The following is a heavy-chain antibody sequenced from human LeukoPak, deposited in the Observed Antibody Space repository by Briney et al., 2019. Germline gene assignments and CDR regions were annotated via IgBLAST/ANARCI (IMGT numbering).Heavy chain of an antibody. D-gene: IGHD3-10*01. CDR3: ARETPKLRGVIDY. J-gene: IGHJ4*02. Sequence: PGGSLRLSCAASGFTVSTNYMSWVRQAPGKGLEWVSVIYSGGSTYYADSVKGRFTISRDNSKNTLYLQMNSLRAEDTAVYYCARETPKLRGVIDYWGQGTLVTVSS. CDR2: IYSGGST. CDR1: GFTVSTNY. V-gene: IGHV3-53*01.